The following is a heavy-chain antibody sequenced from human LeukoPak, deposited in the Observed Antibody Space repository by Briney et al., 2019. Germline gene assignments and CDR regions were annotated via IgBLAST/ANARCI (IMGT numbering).Heavy chain of an antibody. Sequence: PSETLSLTCTVSGYSISSGYYWGWIRQPPGKGLEWIGSIYHSGSTYYNPSLKSRVTISVDTSKNQFSLKLSSVTAADTAVYYCARGVRYCSGGSCHLDVWGKGTTVTVSS. CDR2: IYHSGST. D-gene: IGHD2-15*01. V-gene: IGHV4-38-2*02. CDR3: ARGVRYCSGGSCHLDV. CDR1: GYSISSGYY. J-gene: IGHJ6*04.